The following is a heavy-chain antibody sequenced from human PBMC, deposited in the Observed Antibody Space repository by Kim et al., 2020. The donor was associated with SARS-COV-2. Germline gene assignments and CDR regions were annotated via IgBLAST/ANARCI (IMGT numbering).Heavy chain of an antibody. J-gene: IGHJ4*02. CDR1: GYSFTNYW. CDR3: ARHASYFGVVFDY. Sequence: GESLKISCKGSGYSFTNYWISWVRQMPGKGLEWMGRVDPSDSYTNYSPSFQGHVTISVDTSISTAYLQWSGLKASDTAMYYCARHASYFGVVFDYWGQGTLVTVSS. D-gene: IGHD3-3*01. CDR2: VDPSDSYT. V-gene: IGHV5-10-1*01.